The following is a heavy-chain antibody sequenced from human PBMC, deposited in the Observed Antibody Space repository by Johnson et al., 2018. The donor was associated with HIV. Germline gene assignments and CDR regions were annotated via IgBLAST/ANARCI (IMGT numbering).Heavy chain of an antibody. Sequence: QVQLVESGGGLVKPGGSLRLSCAASGFTFSDYYMSWIRQAPGKGLEWVSYISSSGSTIYYADSVKGRFTISRDNAKNSLYLQMNSLRSEDTAVYSCARDLRFNRTVQGLIIISGVFDMWGQGTVVSVSS. D-gene: IGHD3-10*01. CDR2: ISSSGSTI. CDR3: ARDLRFNRTVQGLIIISGVFDM. V-gene: IGHV3-11*04. J-gene: IGHJ3*02. CDR1: GFTFSDYY.